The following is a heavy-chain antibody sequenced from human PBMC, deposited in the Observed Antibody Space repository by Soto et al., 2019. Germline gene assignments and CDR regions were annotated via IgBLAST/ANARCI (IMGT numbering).Heavy chain of an antibody. Sequence: GWSLRLSCAASGFTFSSYGLHWVRQAPGKGLEWVAVIWYDGNNKYYADSVKGRFTISRDNSKNTLYLQMNSLRVEDTAVYYCARVSRSGYSPNHWGPGTLVIVSS. CDR1: GFTFSSYG. V-gene: IGHV3-33*01. CDR3: ARVSRSGYSPNH. D-gene: IGHD3-3*01. CDR2: IWYDGNNK. J-gene: IGHJ4*02.